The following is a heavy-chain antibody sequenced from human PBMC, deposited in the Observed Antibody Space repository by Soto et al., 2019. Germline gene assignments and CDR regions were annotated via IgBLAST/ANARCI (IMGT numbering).Heavy chain of an antibody. Sequence: PGGSLRLCCAASGFTFSNYGMHWVRQAPGKGLEWVSVIWYDGSNKYYADSVKGRYTISRDNSKNTLYLQMISLRAEDTAVYYCARGFSRGYCSGSSCYPPAPFDYWGQGTLVTVSS. D-gene: IGHD2-15*01. V-gene: IGHV3-33*01. CDR2: IWYDGSNK. CDR1: GFTFSNYG. CDR3: ARGFSRGYCSGSSCYPPAPFDY. J-gene: IGHJ4*02.